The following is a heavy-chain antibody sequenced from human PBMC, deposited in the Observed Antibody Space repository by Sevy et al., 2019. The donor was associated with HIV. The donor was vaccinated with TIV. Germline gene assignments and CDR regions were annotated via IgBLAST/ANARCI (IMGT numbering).Heavy chain of an antibody. CDR2: ISGSGGSGDKT. V-gene: IGHV3-23*01. J-gene: IGHJ4*02. Sequence: GGSLELSCAASGFTFSNYAMNWVRQAPGKGLEWVSGISGSGGSGDKTNYADSVKGRFTISRDDSKNSLYLQLNSLRAEDTAIYYCARKYDSSGYFDYWGQGTLVTVSS. CDR1: GFTFSNYA. D-gene: IGHD3-22*01. CDR3: ARKYDSSGYFDY.